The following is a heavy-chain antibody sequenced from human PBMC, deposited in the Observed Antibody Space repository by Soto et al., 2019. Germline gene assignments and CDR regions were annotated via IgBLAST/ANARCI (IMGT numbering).Heavy chain of an antibody. V-gene: IGHV1-69*06. Sequence: GASVKVSCKASGGTFSSYAISWVRQAPGQGLEWMGGIIPIFGTANYAQKFQGRVTITADKSTSTAYMELSSLRSEDTAVYYCATFRDGYNYYCGMDVWGQGTTVTVSS. CDR1: GGTFSSYA. CDR3: ATFRDGYNYYCGMDV. J-gene: IGHJ6*02. D-gene: IGHD2-21*01. CDR2: IIPIFGTA.